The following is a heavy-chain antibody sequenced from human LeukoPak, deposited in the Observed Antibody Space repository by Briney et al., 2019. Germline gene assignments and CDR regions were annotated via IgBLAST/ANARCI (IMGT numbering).Heavy chain of an antibody. CDR1: GFTFSNYV. D-gene: IGHD6-19*01. V-gene: IGHV3-23*01. Sequence: GGSLRLSCTGSGFTFSNYVMSWVRQAPGKRLEWASGISDSGDDTDYADSVKGRFTISRDNSKNTLFLQMNILRVEDTAVYYCVKVGGGGGWYWSPWGQPTLVTVSS. CDR2: ISDSGDDT. J-gene: IGHJ5*02. CDR3: VKVGGGGGWYWSP.